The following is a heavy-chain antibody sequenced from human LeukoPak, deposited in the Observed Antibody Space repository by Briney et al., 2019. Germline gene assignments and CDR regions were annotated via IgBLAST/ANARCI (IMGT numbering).Heavy chain of an antibody. D-gene: IGHD1-26*01. V-gene: IGHV3-23*01. CDR2: ISVSGNT. CDR3: ARVNSVGENAWWFDP. J-gene: IGHJ5*02. CDR1: GFTLSSYA. Sequence: GGSLRLSCAASGFTLSSYAMSWVRQGPGKGLEWVFAISVSGNTYHADSVKGRFTISRDSSKNTLYLQMNSLRAGDAAVYYCARVNSVGENAWWFDPCGQGTLVSVSS.